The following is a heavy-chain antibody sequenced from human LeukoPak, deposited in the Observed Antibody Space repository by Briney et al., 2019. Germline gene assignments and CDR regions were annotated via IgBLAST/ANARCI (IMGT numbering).Heavy chain of an antibody. Sequence: PSETLSLTCTVSGDSISSYNYYWSWIRQPAGKGLEWIGRIYASGSPTYNPSHQSRVTISVDTSKNQFSLQLNSVTAADTAFYFCTRDRYYDFSSGYSGWFDPWGQGTLVTVSS. CDR2: IYASGSP. D-gene: IGHD3-3*01. V-gene: IGHV4-61*02. CDR3: TRDRYYDFSSGYSGWFDP. CDR1: GDSISSYNYY. J-gene: IGHJ5*02.